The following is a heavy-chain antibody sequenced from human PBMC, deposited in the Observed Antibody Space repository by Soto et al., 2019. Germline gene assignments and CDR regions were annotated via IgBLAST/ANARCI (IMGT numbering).Heavy chain of an antibody. V-gene: IGHV1-18*01. Sequence: QVQLVQSGAEVKKPGASVKVSCKASGYTFSSYAINWVRQAPGQGLEWMGRITAYTFNTEYAQKLQGRVTMTADTSTTTAYLELRSLRSDDTAVYYCGRDGYYYDYSGYTPLDSWGQGTLVTVSS. J-gene: IGHJ4*02. CDR3: GRDGYYYDYSGYTPLDS. D-gene: IGHD3-22*01. CDR2: ITAYTFNT. CDR1: GYTFSSYA.